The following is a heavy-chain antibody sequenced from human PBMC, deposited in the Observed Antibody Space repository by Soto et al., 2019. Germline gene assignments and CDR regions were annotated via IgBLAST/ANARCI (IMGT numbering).Heavy chain of an antibody. CDR1: GYSFTSYW. CDR3: ARRGYYDSSGYYFQH. D-gene: IGHD3-22*01. J-gene: IGHJ1*01. CDR2: IYPGNSDT. Sequence: GESLKISCKGSGYSFTSYWIGWVRQMPGKGLEWMRIIYPGNSDTRYSPSFQGQVTISADNSFTTAYLQWRSLKASDSAMYYCARRGYYDSSGYYFQHWGQGTLVTVSS. V-gene: IGHV5-51*01.